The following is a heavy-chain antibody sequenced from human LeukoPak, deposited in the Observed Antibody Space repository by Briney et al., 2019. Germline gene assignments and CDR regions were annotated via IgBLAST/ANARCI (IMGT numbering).Heavy chain of an antibody. V-gene: IGHV4-31*03. J-gene: IGHJ2*01. D-gene: IGHD5-18*01. Sequence: PSQTLSLTCTVSGGSISSGGYYWSWISHHPGNGLEWIGYIYYSGSTYYNPSLKSRVTISVDSSKNQFSLKLSSVTAADTAVYYCARDSGYSYGTNWYFDLWGRGTLVTVSS. CDR3: ARDSGYSYGTNWYFDL. CDR1: GGSISSGGYY. CDR2: IYYSGST.